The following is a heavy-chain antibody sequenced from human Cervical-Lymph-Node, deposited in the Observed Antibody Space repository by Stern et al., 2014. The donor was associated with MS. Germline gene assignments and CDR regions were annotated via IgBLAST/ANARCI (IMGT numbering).Heavy chain of an antibody. Sequence: VQLVESGGGLVKPGGSLTVSCVASGFTFTDYYMNWIRQAPGKGLEWVSYINGSGAARYYADSVMGRFTISRDNAKKPFYLELNSLRAEYTAVYYCANSNTWGQGTLVTVSS. CDR2: INGSGAAR. D-gene: IGHD2/OR15-2a*01. V-gene: IGHV3-11*01. J-gene: IGHJ4*02. CDR3: ANSNT. CDR1: GFTFTDYY.